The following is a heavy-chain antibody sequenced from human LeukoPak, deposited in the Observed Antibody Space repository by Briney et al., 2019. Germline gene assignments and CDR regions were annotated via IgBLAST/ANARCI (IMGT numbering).Heavy chain of an antibody. D-gene: IGHD6-13*01. CDR1: GGSISSHY. Sequence: PSETLSLTCTVSGGSISSHYWSWIRQPPGKGLEWIGYIYYSGSTNYNPSLKSRVTISVDTSKNQFSLKLSSVTAADTAVYYCARDLGSSSYFWFDPWGQGTLVTVSS. J-gene: IGHJ5*02. CDR3: ARDLGSSSYFWFDP. CDR2: IYYSGST. V-gene: IGHV4-59*11.